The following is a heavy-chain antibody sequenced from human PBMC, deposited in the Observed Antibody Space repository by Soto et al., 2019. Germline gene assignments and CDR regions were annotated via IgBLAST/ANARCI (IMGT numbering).Heavy chain of an antibody. CDR3: ARQTGGQLVRGRYFDY. J-gene: IGHJ4*02. CDR1: GYSFTSYW. D-gene: IGHD6-6*01. Sequence: PGESLKISCKGSGYSFTSYWIGWVHQMPGKGLEWMGIIYPGDSDTRYSPSFQGQVTISADKSISTAYLQWSSLKASDTAMHYCARQTGGQLVRGRYFDYWGQGTLVTVSS. V-gene: IGHV5-51*07. CDR2: IYPGDSDT.